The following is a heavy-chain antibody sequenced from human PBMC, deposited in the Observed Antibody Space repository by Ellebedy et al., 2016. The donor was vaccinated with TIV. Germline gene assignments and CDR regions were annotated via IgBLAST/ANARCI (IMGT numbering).Heavy chain of an antibody. D-gene: IGHD6-19*01. CDR2: ITHVGST. CDR3: ASEARIAVAGTAGFDY. J-gene: IGHJ4*02. V-gene: IGHV4-34*01. Sequence: MPGGSLRLSCAVYGEPFSGHYWTWIRQPPGKGLECIGEITHVGSTNYNPSLKSRVTISVDTSKKQFSLKLNYVTAADTAVYYCASEARIAVAGTAGFDYWGQGTLVTVSS. CDR1: GEPFSGHY.